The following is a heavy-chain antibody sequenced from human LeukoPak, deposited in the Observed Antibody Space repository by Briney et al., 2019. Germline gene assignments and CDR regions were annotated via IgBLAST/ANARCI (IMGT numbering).Heavy chain of an antibody. CDR1: GGSISSSSYY. V-gene: IGHV4-39*02. D-gene: IGHD3-22*01. CDR3: AREERYYYDSSGYSY. CDR2: MYYSGST. Sequence: SETLSLTCTVSGGSISSSSYYWGWIRQPPGKGLEWIGSMYYSGSTYYNPSLKSRVTISVDMSKNQFSLKLSSVTAADTAVYYCAREERYYYDSSGYSYWGQGTLVTVSS. J-gene: IGHJ4*02.